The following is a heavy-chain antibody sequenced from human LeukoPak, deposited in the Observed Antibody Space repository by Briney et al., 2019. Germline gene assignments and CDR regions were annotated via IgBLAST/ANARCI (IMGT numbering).Heavy chain of an antibody. D-gene: IGHD6-19*01. CDR2: VYVGGTT. J-gene: IGHJ4*02. V-gene: IGHV3-53*01. CDR3: AFRSARHGIGLDY. CDR1: GFTVSNIY. Sequence: PGGSLRLSCAASGFTVSNIYMTWVRQAPGKGLEWVSVVYVGGTTYYADSVKGRFTLSRDNSENTLYLQMNSLTAEDTAVYFCAFRSARHGIGLDYGGQGTLVTIPS.